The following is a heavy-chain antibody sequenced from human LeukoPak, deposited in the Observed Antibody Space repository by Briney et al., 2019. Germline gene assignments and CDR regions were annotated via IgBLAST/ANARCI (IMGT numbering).Heavy chain of an antibody. D-gene: IGHD5-12*01. CDR2: MTTSGNTI. CDR3: ARPYDSNRDHSGYGY. J-gene: IGHJ4*02. CDR1: GITFSGYS. Sequence: GGSLRLSCVVSGITFSGYSMIWVRQAPGKGLEWLSFMTTSGNTIFYAESVKDRFTISRDNAKKSLYLQMNSLRAEDTAVYYCARPYDSNRDHSGYGYWGRGTLVTVSS. V-gene: IGHV3-48*01.